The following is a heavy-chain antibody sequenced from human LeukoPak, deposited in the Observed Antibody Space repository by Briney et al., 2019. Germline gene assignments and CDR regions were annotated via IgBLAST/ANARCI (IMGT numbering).Heavy chain of an antibody. V-gene: IGHV3-21*01. Sequence: GGSLRLSCAASGFTFGAYWMTWVRQAPGKGLEWVSSISSSSSHIYYADSVKGRFTISRDNAKNSLYLQMNSLRAEDTAVYYCARDQGLGTFDIWGQGTMVTVSS. J-gene: IGHJ3*02. CDR3: ARDQGLGTFDI. CDR2: ISSSSSHI. CDR1: GFTFGAYW.